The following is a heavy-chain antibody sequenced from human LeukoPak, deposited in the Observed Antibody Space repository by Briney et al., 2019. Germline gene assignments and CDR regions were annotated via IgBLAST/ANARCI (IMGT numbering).Heavy chain of an antibody. CDR2: ISGSGSST. CDR3: ARHPGYSSTNYDY. Sequence: GGFLRLSCAASGFTFSSHAMSWVRQAPGKGLQWVSGISGSGSSTYYADSVKGRFTISRDNSKNTLFLQMNSLRAEDTAVYYCARHPGYSSTNYDYWGQGTLVTVSS. CDR1: GFTFSSHA. V-gene: IGHV3-23*01. D-gene: IGHD6-13*01. J-gene: IGHJ4*02.